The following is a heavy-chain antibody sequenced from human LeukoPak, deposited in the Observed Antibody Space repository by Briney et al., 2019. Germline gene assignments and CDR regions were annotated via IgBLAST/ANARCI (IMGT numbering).Heavy chain of an antibody. V-gene: IGHV4-59*12. CDR1: GFPLSSYA. J-gene: IGHJ5*02. D-gene: IGHD5-12*01. CDR2: IYYSGST. CDR3: ARVEDSGYDYRGWFDP. Sequence: GSLRLSCAASGFPLSSYAMSWVRQASGKGLECIGTIYYSGSTNYNPSLKSRVTISVDTSKNQFSLKVSSVTAADTAVYYCARVEDSGYDYRGWFDPWGQGTLVTVSS.